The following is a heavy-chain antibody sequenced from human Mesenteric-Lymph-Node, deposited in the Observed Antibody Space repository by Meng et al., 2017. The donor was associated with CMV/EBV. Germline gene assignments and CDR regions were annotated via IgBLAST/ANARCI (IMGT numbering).Heavy chain of an antibody. D-gene: IGHD3-9*01. J-gene: IGHJ4*02. Sequence: GESLKISCAASGFTFSNAWMSWVRQAPGKGLEWVGRIKSKTDGGTTDYAAPVKGRFTISRDDSKNTLYLQMNSLKTEDTAVYYCTTDYVPLLRYFDWLLSGASDYWGQGTLVTVSS. CDR1: GFTFSNAW. V-gene: IGHV3-15*01. CDR2: IKSKTDGGTT. CDR3: TTDYVPLLRYFDWLLSGASDY.